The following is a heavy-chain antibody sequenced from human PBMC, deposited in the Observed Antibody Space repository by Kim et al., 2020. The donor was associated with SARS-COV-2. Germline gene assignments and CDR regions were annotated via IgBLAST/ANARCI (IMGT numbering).Heavy chain of an antibody. Sequence: SETLSLTCTVSGGSISSYYWSWIRQPPGKGLEWIGYIYYSGSTNYNPSLKSRVTISVDTSKNQFSLKLSSVTAADTAVYYCARDLRAVGLDYWGQGTLVTVSS. CDR2: IYYSGST. CDR3: ARDLRAVGLDY. V-gene: IGHV4-59*13. D-gene: IGHD6-19*01. CDR1: GGSISSYY. J-gene: IGHJ4*02.